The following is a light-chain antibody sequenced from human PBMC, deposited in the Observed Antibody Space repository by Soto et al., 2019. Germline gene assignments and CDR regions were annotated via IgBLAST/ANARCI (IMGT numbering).Light chain of an antibody. CDR3: SSYTNSISVV. Sequence: QSALTQPPSVSGSPGQSVTISCTGTSSDVGSYNRVSWYQQPPGTAPKLMIYEVSNRPSGVPDRFSGSKSGNTAFLTISGLQAEDEADYYCSSYTNSISVVFGGGTKLTVL. CDR1: SSDVGSYNR. V-gene: IGLV2-18*02. CDR2: EVS. J-gene: IGLJ2*01.